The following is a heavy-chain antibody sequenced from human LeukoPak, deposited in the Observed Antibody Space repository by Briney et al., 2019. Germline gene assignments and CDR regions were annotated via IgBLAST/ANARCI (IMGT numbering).Heavy chain of an antibody. CDR3: ARAGSTSRLDP. CDR2: IYYSGST. Sequence: SETLSLTCTVSGGSISSYYWSWIRQPPGKGLEWIGYIYYSGSTNYNPSLKSRVTISVDTSKNQFSLKLGSVTAADTAVYYCARAGSTSRLDPWGQGTLVTVSS. V-gene: IGHV4-59*01. J-gene: IGHJ5*02. D-gene: IGHD2-2*01. CDR1: GGSISSYY.